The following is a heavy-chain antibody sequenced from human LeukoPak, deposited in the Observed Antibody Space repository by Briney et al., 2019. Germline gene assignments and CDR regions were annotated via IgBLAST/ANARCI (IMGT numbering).Heavy chain of an antibody. D-gene: IGHD4-17*01. Sequence: SETLSLTCAVSGYSISSGYYWGWIRQPPGKGLEWIGSIYHSGGTYYNPSLKSRVTISVDTSKNQFSLKLSSVTAADTAVYYCARVDSGSLVTTSYYFDYWGQGTLVTVSS. CDR2: IYHSGGT. V-gene: IGHV4-38-2*01. J-gene: IGHJ4*02. CDR3: ARVDSGSLVTTSYYFDY. CDR1: GYSISSGYY.